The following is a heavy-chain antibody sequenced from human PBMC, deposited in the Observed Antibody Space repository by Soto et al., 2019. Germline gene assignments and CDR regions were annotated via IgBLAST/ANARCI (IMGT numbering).Heavy chain of an antibody. D-gene: IGHD5-18*01. J-gene: IGHJ4*02. V-gene: IGHV4-59*01. CDR1: GGSISTYY. CDR3: ARGGIQLSYAFDY. CDR2: VSYSGTT. Sequence: LSLTCTVSGGSISTYYWSWIRQSPGKGLEWIGHVSYSGTTDYNASLKSRVTISIDTSKNHFSLTLTSVTAADTAVYYCARGGIQLSYAFDYWGQGIQVTVSS.